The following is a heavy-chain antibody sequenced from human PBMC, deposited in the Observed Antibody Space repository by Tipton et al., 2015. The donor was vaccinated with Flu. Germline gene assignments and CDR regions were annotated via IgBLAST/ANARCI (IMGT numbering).Heavy chain of an antibody. CDR2: ITTGGDE. D-gene: IGHD1-1*01. V-gene: IGHV3-11*01. Sequence: SLRLSCEGSGFTFSDNYISWIRQAPGKGLEWVSYITTGGDEHYAESVKGRFTISRDNAKNSVYLQMNSLRAEDTAVYYCAREVGNDGLNYYYYGMDVWGLGTTVTVSS. CDR3: AREVGNDGLNYYYYGMDV. CDR1: GFTFSDNY. J-gene: IGHJ6*02.